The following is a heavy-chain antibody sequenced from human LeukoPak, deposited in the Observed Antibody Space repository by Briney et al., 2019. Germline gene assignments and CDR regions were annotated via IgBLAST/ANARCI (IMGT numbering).Heavy chain of an antibody. CDR2: IWYDGNNK. V-gene: IGHV3-33*01. J-gene: IGHJ4*02. CDR3: ARDGGDTVTSPFDY. CDR1: GFTFSAYG. Sequence: GGSLRLSCAASGFTFSAYGMHWVRQAPGKGLEGVAVIWYDGNNKYYADSVKGRFTISRDNSKNTLYLQMNSLRAEDTAVYYCARDGGDTVTSPFDYWGQGTLVTVSS. D-gene: IGHD4-17*01.